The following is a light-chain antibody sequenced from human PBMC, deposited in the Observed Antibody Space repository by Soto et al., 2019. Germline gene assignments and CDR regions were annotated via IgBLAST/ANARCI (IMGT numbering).Light chain of an antibody. J-gene: IGLJ2*01. Sequence: QSALTQPASVSGPPGQSITISCTGTSSDVGSYNLVSWYQQHPGKAPKLMIYEGSKRPSGVSNRFSGSKSGNTASLTISGLQAEVEADYYCCSYAGRVFGGGTKLTVL. V-gene: IGLV2-23*01. CDR1: SSDVGSYNL. CDR2: EGS. CDR3: CSYAGRV.